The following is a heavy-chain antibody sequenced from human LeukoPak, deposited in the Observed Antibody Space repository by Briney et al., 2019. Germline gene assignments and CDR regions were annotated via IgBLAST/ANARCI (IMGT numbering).Heavy chain of an antibody. CDR1: GSTLTSYG. Sequence: GGSLRPSCAVSGSTLTSYGTHWGRQAPGKGLEWESVISFDGSNQYYADSVKGRFTISRDNSKNTLYLQMNSLRAVEPAVYYCAKDVGTALFWYDSSGYLDYWGQGTLVTVSS. D-gene: IGHD3-22*01. V-gene: IGHV3-30*18. J-gene: IGHJ4*02. CDR2: ISFDGSNQ. CDR3: AKDVGTALFWYDSSGYLDY.